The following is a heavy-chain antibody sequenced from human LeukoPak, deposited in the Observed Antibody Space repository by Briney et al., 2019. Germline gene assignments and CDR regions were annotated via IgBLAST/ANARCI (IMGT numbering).Heavy chain of an antibody. CDR1: GYTFTSYY. V-gene: IGHV1-46*01. D-gene: IGHD3/OR15-3a*01. CDR2: TSPGGGRT. CDR3: ARGVLDESTAHNWFDP. J-gene: IGHJ5*02. Sequence: ASVTVSCTASGYTFTSYYMHWVRHAPGQGLGWRGITSPGGGRTSKEQKFQGRVTMARDMCTSKVYMELSSLRSEDTAVYYCARGVLDESTAHNWFDPWGEGTLVSVSS.